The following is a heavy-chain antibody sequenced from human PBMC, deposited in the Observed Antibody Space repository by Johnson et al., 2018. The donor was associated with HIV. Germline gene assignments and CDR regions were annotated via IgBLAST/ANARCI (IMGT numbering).Heavy chain of an antibody. CDR1: GFTFSSYD. J-gene: IGHJ3*02. CDR2: IGTAGDT. CDR3: ARGRGVGRPIQKWLGAAFDI. V-gene: IGHV3-13*01. D-gene: IGHD5-18*01. Sequence: VQLVESGGGVVQPGGSLRLSCAASGFTFSSYDMHWVRQTTGKVLQWVSGIGTAGDTYYSGSVKGRFTISRENAKNSLYLQMNSLRAGDTAVYYCARGRGVGRPIQKWLGAAFDIWGQGTMVTVSS.